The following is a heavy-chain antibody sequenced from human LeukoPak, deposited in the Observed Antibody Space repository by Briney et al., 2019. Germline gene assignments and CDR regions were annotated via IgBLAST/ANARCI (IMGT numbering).Heavy chain of an antibody. CDR3: ARHRAAKGQYNWFDP. J-gene: IGHJ5*02. CDR1: AGPISSYY. Sequence: SETLSLTCTVSAGPISSYYGSWIRQPPGKGLEWIAYVYSSEGTNFNPSLKSRVSVSLDTSKRQFSLKLRSVTAADTAVYFCARHRAAKGQYNWFDPWGQGTLVTVSS. CDR2: VYSSEGT. D-gene: IGHD6-25*01. V-gene: IGHV4-59*08.